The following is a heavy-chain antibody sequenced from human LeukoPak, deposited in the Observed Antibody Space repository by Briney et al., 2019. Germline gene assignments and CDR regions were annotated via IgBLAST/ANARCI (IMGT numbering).Heavy chain of an antibody. D-gene: IGHD1-26*01. CDR1: GFTFSSYA. J-gene: IGHJ4*02. CDR3: VKGVQYSGSYYTSDH. Sequence: GGSLRLSCSASGFTFSSYAMHWVRQAPGKGLEYVSAISSNGGNTYYADSVKGRFTISRDNSKNTLYLQMSSLRAEDTAVYYCVKGVQYSGSYYTSDHWGQGTLVTVSS. CDR2: ISSNGGNT. V-gene: IGHV3-64D*09.